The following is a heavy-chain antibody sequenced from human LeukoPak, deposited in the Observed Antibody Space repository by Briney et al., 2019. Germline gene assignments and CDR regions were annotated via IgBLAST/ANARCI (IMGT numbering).Heavy chain of an antibody. CDR1: GFTFSSYA. J-gene: IGHJ4*02. V-gene: IGHV3-30*04. D-gene: IGHD4-17*01. CDR2: ISYDGSNK. Sequence: GGSLRLSCAASGFTFSSYAMHWVRQAPGKGLEWVAVISYDGSNKYYADSVKGRFTISRDNSKNTLYLQMNSLRAEDTAVYYCAKDRTTPYGDYGLFDYWGQGTLVTVSS. CDR3: AKDRTTPYGDYGLFDY.